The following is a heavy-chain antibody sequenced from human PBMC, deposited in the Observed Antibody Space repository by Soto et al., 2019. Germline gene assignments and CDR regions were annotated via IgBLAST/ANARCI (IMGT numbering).Heavy chain of an antibody. Sequence: EVQLVASGGGLVQPGGSLRLSCAASGFTVSSNYMSWVRQAPGKGLEWVSVIYSGGSTYYAASVKGRFTISRHNSKNTLYLQMNSLRAEDTAVYYCARESCSGGSCYHAFDIWGQGTMVTVSS. V-gene: IGHV3-53*04. J-gene: IGHJ3*02. D-gene: IGHD2-15*01. CDR2: IYSGGST. CDR1: GFTVSSNY. CDR3: ARESCSGGSCYHAFDI.